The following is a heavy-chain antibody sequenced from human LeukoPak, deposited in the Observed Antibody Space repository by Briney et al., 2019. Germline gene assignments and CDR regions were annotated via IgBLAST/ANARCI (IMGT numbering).Heavy chain of an antibody. CDR2: INHSGST. Sequence: PSETLSLTCAVYGGSFSGYYWSWIRQPPGKGLEWIGEINHSGSTNYNPSLKSRVTISVDTSKNQFSLKLSSVTAADTAVYYCARGLSLYDFWSGYYFGAFDIWGQGTMVTVSS. V-gene: IGHV4-34*01. CDR1: GGSFSGYY. CDR3: ARGLSLYDFWSGYYFGAFDI. D-gene: IGHD3-3*01. J-gene: IGHJ3*02.